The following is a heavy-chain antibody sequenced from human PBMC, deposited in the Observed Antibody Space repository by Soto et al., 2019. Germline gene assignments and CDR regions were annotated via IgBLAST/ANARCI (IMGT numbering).Heavy chain of an antibody. CDR1: GGSISSYY. Sequence: SETLSLTCTVSGGSISSYYWSWIRQPPGKGLEWIGYIYYSGSTNYNPSLKSRVTISVDTSKNQFSLELSSVTAADTAVYYCARDSRVVVAAYSLLGMDVWGQGTTVTVSS. D-gene: IGHD2-15*01. CDR2: IYYSGST. J-gene: IGHJ6*02. V-gene: IGHV4-59*01. CDR3: ARDSRVVVAAYSLLGMDV.